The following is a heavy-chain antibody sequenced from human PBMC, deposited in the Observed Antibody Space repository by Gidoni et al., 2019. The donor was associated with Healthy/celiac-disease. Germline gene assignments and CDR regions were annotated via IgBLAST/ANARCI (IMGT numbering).Heavy chain of an antibody. J-gene: IGHJ5*02. Sequence: EVQLVESGGGLVQPGGSLRLSCAASGFTFSSYSMNWVRQAPGKGLEWVSYISSSSSTIYYADSVKGRFTISRDNAKNSLYLQMNSLRDEDTAVYYCARFGGRVPAAISVGWFDPWGQGTLVTVSS. CDR3: ARFGGRVPAAISVGWFDP. V-gene: IGHV3-48*02. D-gene: IGHD2-2*01. CDR2: ISSSSSTI. CDR1: GFTFSSYS.